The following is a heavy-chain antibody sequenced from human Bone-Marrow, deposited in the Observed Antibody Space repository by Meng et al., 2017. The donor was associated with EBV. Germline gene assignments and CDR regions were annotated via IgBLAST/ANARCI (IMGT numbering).Heavy chain of an antibody. CDR1: GYTFTSYA. CDR2: INTNTGNP. J-gene: IGHJ4*02. Sequence: QGALVLSGCELKKPGASVKISCKASGYTFTSYAMNWVRQAPGQGLEWMGWINTNTGNPTYAQGFTGRFVFSLDTSVSTAYLQISSLKAEDTAVYYCARGVLGMVYYFDYWGQGTLVTVSS. V-gene: IGHV7-4-1*02. CDR3: ARGVLGMVYYFDY. D-gene: IGHD3-10*01.